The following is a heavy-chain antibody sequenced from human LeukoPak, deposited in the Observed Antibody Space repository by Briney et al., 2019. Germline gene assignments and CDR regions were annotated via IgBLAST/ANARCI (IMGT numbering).Heavy chain of an antibody. J-gene: IGHJ4*02. CDR3: ARVVDCSSTSCYSFDY. CDR2: IYTSGST. D-gene: IGHD2-2*02. CDR1: GGSVSSYY. V-gene: IGHV4-4*07. Sequence: SETLSLTCTVSGGSVSSYYWSWIRQPAGKGLEWIGRIYTSGSTNYNPSLKSRVTMSVDTSKNQFSLKLSSVTAADTAVYYCARVVDCSSTSCYSFDYWGQGTLVTVSS.